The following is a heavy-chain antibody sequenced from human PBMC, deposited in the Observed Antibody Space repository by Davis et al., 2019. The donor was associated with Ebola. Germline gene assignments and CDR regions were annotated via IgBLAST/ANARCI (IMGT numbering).Heavy chain of an antibody. CDR2: IGTAGDT. J-gene: IGHJ4*02. CDR1: GFSFRTYD. V-gene: IGHV3-13*01. Sequence: PGGSLRLSCAASGFSFRTYDMHWVRQVTGKTLDWVSAIGTAGDTYYPASVKGRFTISRENARNSLYLQMNSLRTEDTAVYYCVRPAFGSHYFDYWGQGILVTVSS. D-gene: IGHD2-2*01. CDR3: VRPAFGSHYFDY.